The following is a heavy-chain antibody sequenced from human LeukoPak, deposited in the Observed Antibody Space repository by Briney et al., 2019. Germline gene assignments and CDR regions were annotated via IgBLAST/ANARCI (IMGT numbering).Heavy chain of an antibody. Sequence: GASVKVSCKASGYTFTGYYMHWVRQAPGQGLEWMGWINPNSGGTNYAQKFQGRVTITRNTSISTAYMELSSLRSEDTAVYYCARGPYSSGWDYYYYMDVWGKGTTVTVSS. CDR3: ARGPYSSGWDYYYYMDV. CDR1: GYTFTGYY. CDR2: INPNSGGT. V-gene: IGHV1-2*02. J-gene: IGHJ6*03. D-gene: IGHD6-19*01.